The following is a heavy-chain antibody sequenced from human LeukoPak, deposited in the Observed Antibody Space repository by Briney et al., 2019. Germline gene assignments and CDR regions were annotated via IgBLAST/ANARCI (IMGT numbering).Heavy chain of an antibody. D-gene: IGHD2-15*01. CDR3: ARRPRDCSGGSCYSFDY. J-gene: IGHJ4*02. V-gene: IGHV4-39*01. CDR2: IYYSGST. CDR1: GGSISSSSYY. Sequence: PSEILSLTCTVSGGSISSSSYYWGWIRQPPGKGLEWIGSIYYSGSTYYNPSLKSRVTISVDTSKNQFSLKLSSVTAADTAVYYCARRPRDCSGGSCYSFDYWGQGTLVTVSS.